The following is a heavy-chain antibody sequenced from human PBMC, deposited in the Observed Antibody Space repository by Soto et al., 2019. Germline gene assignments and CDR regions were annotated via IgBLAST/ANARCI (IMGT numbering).Heavy chain of an antibody. CDR2: ISWNSGSI. Sequence: EVQLVESGGGLVQPGRSLRLSCAASGFTFDDYAMHWVRQAPGKGLEWVSGISWNSGSIGYADSVKGRFTISRDNAKNSLYLQMNSLRAEDTALYYCAKDISSGWDSAAGCDPWGQGTLVTVSS. V-gene: IGHV3-9*01. D-gene: IGHD6-19*01. J-gene: IGHJ5*02. CDR1: GFTFDDYA. CDR3: AKDISSGWDSAAGCDP.